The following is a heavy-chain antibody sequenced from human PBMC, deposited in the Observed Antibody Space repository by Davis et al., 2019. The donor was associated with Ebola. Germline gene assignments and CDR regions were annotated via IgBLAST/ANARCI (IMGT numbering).Heavy chain of an antibody. CDR1: GFTFDNDA. J-gene: IGHJ4*02. Sequence: GESLKISCAASGFTFDNDAMHWVRQAPGKGLEWVSLISGNGDSTFYADSVKGRFTISRDNAKNSLYLQMNTLRVEDTAIYYCVPGTWIRGQGTLVTVSS. CDR3: VPGTWI. CDR2: ISGNGDST. D-gene: IGHD5-18*01. V-gene: IGHV3-43*02.